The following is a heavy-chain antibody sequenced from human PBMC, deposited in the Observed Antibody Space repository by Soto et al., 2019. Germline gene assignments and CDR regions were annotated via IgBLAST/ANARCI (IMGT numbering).Heavy chain of an antibody. Sequence: QVQLVESGGGVVQPGDSLRLSCAASGFTFSNYAMHWVRQAPGKGPEWVTFISYDGSDKYYADSVKGRFTISRDNSKNTLYLQMNNLRAEDAAVYYCTKEGNAFDIWGQGTMVTISS. CDR2: ISYDGSDK. CDR1: GFTFSNYA. V-gene: IGHV3-30*18. J-gene: IGHJ3*02. CDR3: TKEGNAFDI.